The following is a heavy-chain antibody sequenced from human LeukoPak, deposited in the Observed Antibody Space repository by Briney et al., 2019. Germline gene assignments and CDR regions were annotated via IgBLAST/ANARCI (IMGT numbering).Heavy chain of an antibody. D-gene: IGHD3-10*01. Sequence: GGSLRLSCAASGFTFSTYAMSWVRQAPAKGLEWVSAISGSGGNTYYADSVKGRLTISRDNSKSMVYLQMNSLRAEDTAVYYCAKDRGSAPYCIDYWGQGTLVTVSS. CDR3: AKDRGSAPYCIDY. J-gene: IGHJ4*02. V-gene: IGHV3-23*01. CDR2: ISGSGGNT. CDR1: GFTFSTYA.